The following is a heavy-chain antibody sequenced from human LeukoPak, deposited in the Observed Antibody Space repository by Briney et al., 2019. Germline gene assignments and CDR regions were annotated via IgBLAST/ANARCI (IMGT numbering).Heavy chain of an antibody. CDR3: ASDRPPYTTIFGGAPWYMDV. Sequence: PSETLSLTCTVSGGSICSGGYYWSWIRQHPGKGLEWIGYIYYSGSTYYNPSLKSRVTISVDTYKNQFSLKLSSVTAADTAVYYCASDRPPYTTIFGGAPWYMDVWGKGTTVTVSS. J-gene: IGHJ6*03. V-gene: IGHV4-31*03. CDR1: GGSICSGGYY. D-gene: IGHD3-3*01. CDR2: IYYSGST.